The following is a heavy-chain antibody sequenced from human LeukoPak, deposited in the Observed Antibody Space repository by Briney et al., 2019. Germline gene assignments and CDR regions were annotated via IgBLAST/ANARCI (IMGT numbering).Heavy chain of an antibody. Sequence: ASVKVSCEASGYTFTSYYMHWVRQAPGQGLEWMGIINPSGGSTSYAQKFQGRVTMTRDTSTSTVYMELSSLRYEDTAVYYCAREVRGSIFDYWGQGTLVTVSS. CDR3: AREVRGSIFDY. V-gene: IGHV1-46*01. J-gene: IGHJ4*02. CDR2: INPSGGST. CDR1: GYTFTSYY. D-gene: IGHD3-10*01.